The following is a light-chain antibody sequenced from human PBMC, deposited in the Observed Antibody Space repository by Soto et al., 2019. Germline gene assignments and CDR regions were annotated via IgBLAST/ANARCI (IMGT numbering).Light chain of an antibody. V-gene: IGLV1-47*01. CDR2: RNN. J-gene: IGLJ1*01. CDR3: AAWDDSLSGYV. Sequence: QSVLTQPPSASGTPGQRVTISCSGSSSNIGSNYVYWYQQLPGTAPKLLIYRNNQRPSGVPDRFSGSKSGTSASLAISGLRSEDEADYDCAAWDDSLSGYVFGTGTQLTVL. CDR1: SSNIGSNY.